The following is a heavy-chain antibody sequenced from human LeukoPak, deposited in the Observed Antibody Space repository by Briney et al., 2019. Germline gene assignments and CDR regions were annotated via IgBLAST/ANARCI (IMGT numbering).Heavy chain of an antibody. CDR1: GFTFSSYA. CDR2: ISYDGSNK. V-gene: IGHV3-30-3*01. Sequence: GGSLRLSCAASGFTFSSYAMHWVRKAPGKGLEWVAVISYDGSNKYYADSVKGRFTISRDNSKNTLYLQMNSLRAEDTAVYYCAREDYWGQGTLVTVSS. J-gene: IGHJ4*02. CDR3: AREDY.